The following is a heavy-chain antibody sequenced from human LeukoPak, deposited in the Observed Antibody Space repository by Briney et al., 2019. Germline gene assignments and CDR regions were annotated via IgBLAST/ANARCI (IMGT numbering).Heavy chain of an antibody. V-gene: IGHV3-21*04. CDR3: AKGYYNSGWAFDY. Sequence: PGGSLRLSCAASGFTFSSYSMNWVRQAPGKGLEWVSSISSSSSYIYYADSVKGRFTISRDNAKNSLYLQMNSLRAEDTAIYYCAKGYYNSGWAFDYWGQGALVTVSS. J-gene: IGHJ4*02. CDR1: GFTFSSYS. CDR2: ISSSSSYI. D-gene: IGHD6-19*01.